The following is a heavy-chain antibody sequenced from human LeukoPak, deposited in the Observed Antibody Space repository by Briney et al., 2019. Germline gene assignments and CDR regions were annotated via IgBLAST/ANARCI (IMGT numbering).Heavy chain of an antibody. D-gene: IGHD3-22*01. Sequence: PSETLSLTCTVSGGSISSSSYYWGWIRQPPGKGLEWVGSIYYSGSTYYNPSLKSRVTISVDTSKNQFSLKLSSVTAADTAVYFCARGPYSYDSSGAFDIWGQGTMVTVSS. CDR3: ARGPYSYDSSGAFDI. CDR1: GGSISSSSYY. CDR2: IYYSGST. V-gene: IGHV4-39*07. J-gene: IGHJ3*02.